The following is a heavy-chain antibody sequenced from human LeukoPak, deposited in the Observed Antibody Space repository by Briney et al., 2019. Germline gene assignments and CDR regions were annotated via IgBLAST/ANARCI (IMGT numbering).Heavy chain of an antibody. Sequence: GGSLRLSCAASGFTFSSYGMHWVRQAPGKGLEWVSGISGSGGSTYYADSVKGRVTISRDNSKNTLYLQMNSLRAEDTAVYYCAKDLSSSWNYFDYWGQGTLVTVSS. CDR2: ISGSGGST. V-gene: IGHV3-23*01. D-gene: IGHD6-13*01. CDR1: GFTFSSYG. J-gene: IGHJ4*02. CDR3: AKDLSSSWNYFDY.